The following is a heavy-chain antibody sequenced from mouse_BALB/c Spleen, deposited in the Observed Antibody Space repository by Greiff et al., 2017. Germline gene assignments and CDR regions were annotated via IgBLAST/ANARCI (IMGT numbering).Heavy chain of an antibody. CDR2: IWAGGST. CDR3: ARDPDYYGSSYGGYFDV. V-gene: IGHV2-9*02. J-gene: IGHJ1*01. CDR1: GFSLTSYG. Sequence: VHLVESGPGLVAPSQSLSITCTVSGFSLTSYGVHWVRQPPGKGLEWLGVIWAGGSTNYNSALMSRLSISKDNSKSQVFLKMNSLQTDDTAMYYCARDPDYYGSSYGGYFDVWGAGTTVTVSS. D-gene: IGHD1-1*01.